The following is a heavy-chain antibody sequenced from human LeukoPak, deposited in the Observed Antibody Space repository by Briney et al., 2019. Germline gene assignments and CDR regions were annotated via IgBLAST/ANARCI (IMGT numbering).Heavy chain of an antibody. CDR2: INHSGST. CDR1: RGSFSGYY. CDR3: ARQKGDFWSGYPDNYYYYGMDV. Sequence: PSETLSLTCAVYRGSFSGYYWSWIRQPPGKGLEWIGEINHSGSTNYNPSLKSRVTISVDTSKNQFSLKLSSVTAADTAVYYCARQKGDFWSGYPDNYYYYGMDVWGQGTTVTVSS. V-gene: IGHV4-34*01. J-gene: IGHJ6*02. D-gene: IGHD3-3*01.